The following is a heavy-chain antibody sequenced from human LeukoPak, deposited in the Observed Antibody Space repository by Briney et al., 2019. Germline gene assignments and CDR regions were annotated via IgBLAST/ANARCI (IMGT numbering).Heavy chain of an antibody. CDR3: ASRTLVVPAATQGPYPSKDYYYYGMDV. CDR2: IIPIFGTA. J-gene: IGHJ6*02. CDR1: GGTFSSYA. Sequence: SVTVSCTASGGTFSSYAISWVRQAPGQGLEWMGGIIPIFGTANYAQKFQGRVTITADESTSTAYMELSSLRSEDTAVYYCASRTLVVPAATQGPYPSKDYYYYGMDVWGQGTTVTVSS. V-gene: IGHV1-69*13. D-gene: IGHD2-2*01.